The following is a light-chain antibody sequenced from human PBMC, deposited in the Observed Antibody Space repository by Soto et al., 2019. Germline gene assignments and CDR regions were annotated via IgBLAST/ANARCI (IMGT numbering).Light chain of an antibody. V-gene: IGLV2-23*01. Sequence: QSVLTQPASVSGSPGQSITISCTGTSSDVGSYNLVSWYQQHPGKAPKLMIYEGSKRPSGVSNRFSGSKSGNTASLTISGLQDEDEAVYYCCSYAGISPHWVFGGGTRVTVL. CDR1: SSDVGSYNL. CDR3: CSYAGISPHWV. J-gene: IGLJ3*02. CDR2: EGS.